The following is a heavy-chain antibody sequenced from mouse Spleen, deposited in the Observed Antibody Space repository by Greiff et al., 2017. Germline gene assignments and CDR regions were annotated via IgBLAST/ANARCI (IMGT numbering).Heavy chain of an antibody. V-gene: IGHV1-22*01. CDR1: GYTFTDYN. J-gene: IGHJ1*01. CDR2: INPNNGGT. Sequence: EVQLQESGPELVKPGASVKMSCKASGYTFTDYNMHWVKQSHGKSLEWIGYINPNNGGTSYNQKFKGKATLTVNKSSSTAYMELRSLTSEDSAVYYCARRWLLRGYFDVWGAGTTVTVSS. CDR3: ARRWLLRGYFDV. D-gene: IGHD2-3*01.